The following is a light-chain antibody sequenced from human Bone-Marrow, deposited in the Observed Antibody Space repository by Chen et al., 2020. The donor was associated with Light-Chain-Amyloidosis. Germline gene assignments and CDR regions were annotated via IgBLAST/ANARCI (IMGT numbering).Light chain of an antibody. J-gene: IGLJ1*01. V-gene: IGLV2-14*01. CDR2: EVT. Sequence: QSALTQPASVSGSPGQSITISCTGTSSHVGGANHVSWYQQHPDKAPKFMIYEVTNRPSWVPDRFSGSKSDNTASLTISGLQTEDEADYFCSSYTITNTLVFGSGTRVTVL. CDR3: SSYTITNTLV. CDR1: SSHVGGANH.